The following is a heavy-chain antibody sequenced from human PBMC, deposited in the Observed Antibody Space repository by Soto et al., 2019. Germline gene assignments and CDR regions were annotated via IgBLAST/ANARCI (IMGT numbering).Heavy chain of an antibody. D-gene: IGHD3-3*01. J-gene: IGHJ6*02. CDR2: ISAYNGNT. CDR1: GYTFTSYG. Sequence: GASVKVSCKASGYTFTSYGISWVRQAPGQGLEWMGWISAYNGNTNYAQKLQGRVTMTTDTSTSTAYMELRSLRSDDTAVYYCARLFGVVSPGSYYYGMDVWGQGTTVTVSS. V-gene: IGHV1-18*04. CDR3: ARLFGVVSPGSYYYGMDV.